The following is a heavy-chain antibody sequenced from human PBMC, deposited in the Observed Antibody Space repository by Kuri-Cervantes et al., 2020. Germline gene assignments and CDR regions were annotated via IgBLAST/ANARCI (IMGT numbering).Heavy chain of an antibody. CDR1: GFTFSSYG. V-gene: IGHV3-33*01. Sequence: GESLKISCAASGFTFSSYGMHWVRQAPGKGLEWVAVIWYDGSNKYYADSVKGRFTISRDNSKNTLYLQMNSLRAEDTAVYYCARHNDYGDYGGLGYFDYWGQGTLVTVSS. CDR3: ARHNDYGDYGGLGYFDY. J-gene: IGHJ4*02. CDR2: IWYDGSNK. D-gene: IGHD4-17*01.